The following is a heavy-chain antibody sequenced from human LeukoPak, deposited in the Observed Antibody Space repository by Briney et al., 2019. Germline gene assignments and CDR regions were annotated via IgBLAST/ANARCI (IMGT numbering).Heavy chain of an antibody. J-gene: IGHJ4*02. D-gene: IGHD3-22*01. CDR3: ARVVVISPTYCFDF. CDR1: GFTFSRYW. CDR2: IRQDGSEI. V-gene: IGHV3-7*01. Sequence: GGSLRLSCAASGFTFSRYWMTWVRQAPGKGLKWVANIRQDGSEIYYVDSVKGRFTISRDNAKNSLYLQMNSLSAEDTAVYYCARVVVISPTYCFDFWGQGALVTVPS.